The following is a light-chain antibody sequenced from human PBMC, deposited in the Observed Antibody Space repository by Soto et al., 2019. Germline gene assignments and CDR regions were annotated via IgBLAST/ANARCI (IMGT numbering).Light chain of an antibody. V-gene: IGKV3-20*01. CDR3: QQYASSVT. CDR1: QSFSSTF. Sequence: EIVLTQSPGSLPLSPGERATLSCRASQSFSSTFFAWYQKKPGQAPRLLIYGASSRATGIPDRFSGSGSGTDFTLTISRLEPEDFAVYYCQQYASSVTFGQGTKVEIK. J-gene: IGKJ1*01. CDR2: GAS.